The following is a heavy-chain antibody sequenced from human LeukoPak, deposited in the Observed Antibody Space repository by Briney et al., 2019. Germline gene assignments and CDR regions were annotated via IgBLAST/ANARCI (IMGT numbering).Heavy chain of an antibody. CDR3: AKEHGNSGYYNEN. V-gene: IGHV3-23*01. J-gene: IGHJ4*02. CDR2: ISGSGGNT. CDR1: GFTFNNYA. Sequence: GGSLRLSCAASGFTFNNYAMSWVRQAPGKGLEWVSAISGSGGNTYYADSVKGRFTISRDNSKNTMYLQMTSLRAEDTAVYYCAKEHGNSGYYNENWGQGTLVTVSS. D-gene: IGHD3-22*01.